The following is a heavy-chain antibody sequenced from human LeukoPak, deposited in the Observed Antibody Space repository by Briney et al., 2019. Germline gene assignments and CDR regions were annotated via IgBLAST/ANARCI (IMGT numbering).Heavy chain of an antibody. V-gene: IGHV1-2*06. CDR3: TRESGSYHGNDF. CDR2: INPNNGGT. D-gene: IGHD1-26*01. CDR1: EYTFTGYY. J-gene: IGHJ4*02. Sequence: ASVKVSCKASEYTFTGYYMHWVRQAPGQGLEWMGRINPNNGGTNYAQKFQGRVTMTGDTFISTAYMELSSLRSDDTAVYYCTRESGSYHGNDFWGQGTLVTVSS.